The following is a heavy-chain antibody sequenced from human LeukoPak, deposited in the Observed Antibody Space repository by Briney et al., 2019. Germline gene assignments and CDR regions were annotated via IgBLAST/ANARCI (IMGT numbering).Heavy chain of an antibody. V-gene: IGHV4-34*01. CDR1: GGSFSGYY. D-gene: IGHD3-10*01. CDR2: INHSGST. Sequence: SETLSLTCAVYGGSFSGYYWSWIRRPPGKGLEWIGEINHSGSTNYNPSLKSRVTISVDTSKNQFSLKLSSVTAADTAVYYCARARITMVRGVITANWFDPWGQGTLVTVSS. CDR3: ARARITMVRGVITANWFDP. J-gene: IGHJ5*02.